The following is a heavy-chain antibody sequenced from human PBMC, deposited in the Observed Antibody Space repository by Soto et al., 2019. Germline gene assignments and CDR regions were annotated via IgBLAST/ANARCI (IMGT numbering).Heavy chain of an antibody. CDR3: ARGRLRYFDWLPHSWFDP. D-gene: IGHD3-9*01. J-gene: IGHJ5*02. CDR1: GGSFSGYY. CDR2: INHSGST. V-gene: IGHV4-34*01. Sequence: SETLSLTCAVYGGSFSGYYWSWIRQPPGKGLEWIGEINHSGSTNYNPSLKSRVTISVDTSKNQFSLKLSSVTAADTAVYYCARGRLRYFDWLPHSWFDPWGQGTLVTVPQ.